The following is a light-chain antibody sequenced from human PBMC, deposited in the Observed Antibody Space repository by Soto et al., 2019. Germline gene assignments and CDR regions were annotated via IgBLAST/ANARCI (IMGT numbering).Light chain of an antibody. V-gene: IGLV7-46*01. CDR2: DTS. CDR3: LLYYDTIRI. CDR1: TGTLTSGHF. Sequence: QAVVTQEPSLTVSPGGTVTLTCASSTGTLTSGHFPYWFQQKPGQAPRALIFDTSNRHSWTPARFSGSLLGGKAALTLSGAQPDDKADYYCLLYYDTIRIFGGGTQLTVL. J-gene: IGLJ2*01.